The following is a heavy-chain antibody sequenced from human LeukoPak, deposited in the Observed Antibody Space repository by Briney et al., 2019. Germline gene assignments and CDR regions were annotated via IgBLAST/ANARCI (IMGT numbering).Heavy chain of an antibody. J-gene: IGHJ6*04. CDR2: ISGSGGST. V-gene: IGHV3-23*01. Sequence: GGSLRLSCAASGFTFSSYAMSWVRQAPGKGREWVSAISGSGGSTYYADSVKGRFTISRDNAKNSLYLQMNSLRAEDTAVYYCAELGITMIGGVWGKGTPVTISS. D-gene: IGHD3-10*02. CDR1: GFTFSSYA. CDR3: AELGITMIGGV.